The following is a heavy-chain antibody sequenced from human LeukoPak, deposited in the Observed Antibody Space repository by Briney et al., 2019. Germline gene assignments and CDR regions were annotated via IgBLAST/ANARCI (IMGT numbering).Heavy chain of an antibody. CDR2: IYYSGTT. CDR3: ARRLEIATAMDY. CDR1: GAPINSAGYF. Sequence: PSETLSLTCTVSGAPINSAGYFWDWIRQPPGKGLEWIGTIYYSGTTYYSPSLKSRVTMSVDMSKSQFSLNVSSVTAADTAVYYCARRLEIATAMDYWGQGILVTVSS. J-gene: IGHJ4*02. V-gene: IGHV4-39*01. D-gene: IGHD2-2*01.